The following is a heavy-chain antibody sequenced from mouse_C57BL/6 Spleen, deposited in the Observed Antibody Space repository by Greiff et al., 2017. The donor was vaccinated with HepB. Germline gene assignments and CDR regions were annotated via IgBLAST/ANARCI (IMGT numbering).Heavy chain of an antibody. D-gene: IGHD2-4*01. CDR3: ARRLRVLRREDYFDY. Sequence: QVQLKESGPELVKPGASVKISCKASGYAFSSSWMNWVKQRPGKGLEWIGRIYPGDGDTNYNGKFKGKATLTADKSSSTAHMQLSSLTSEDSAVYFIARRLRVLRREDYFDYWGQGTTLTVSS. V-gene: IGHV1-82*01. J-gene: IGHJ2*01. CDR1: GYAFSSSW. CDR2: IYPGDGDT.